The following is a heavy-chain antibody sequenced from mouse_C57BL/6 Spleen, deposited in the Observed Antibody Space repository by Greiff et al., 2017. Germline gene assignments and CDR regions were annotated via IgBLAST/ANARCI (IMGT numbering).Heavy chain of an antibody. CDR3: ARRCYDGYYLYAMDY. CDR1: GYTFTSYD. J-gene: IGHJ4*01. V-gene: IGHV1-85*01. CDR2: IYPRDGST. Sequence: VQRVESGPELVKPGASVKLSCKASGYTFTSYDINWVKQRPGQGLEWIGWIYPRDGSTKYNEKFKGKATLTVDTSSRTAYMELHSLTSEDSAVYFCARRCYDGYYLYAMDYWGQGTSVTVSS. D-gene: IGHD2-3*01.